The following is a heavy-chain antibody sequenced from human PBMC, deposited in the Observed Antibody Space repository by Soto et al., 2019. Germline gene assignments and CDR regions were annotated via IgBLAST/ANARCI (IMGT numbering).Heavy chain of an antibody. D-gene: IGHD3-16*01. V-gene: IGHV1-18*01. CDR1: GYTFTNFG. CDR3: ASGGTPIDS. Sequence: QVQLVQSGAEVKKPGASVKVSCKTSGYTFTNFGLSWVRQAPGQGLEWMGWISAYNGNTNYAQNFQGRVTMTTDTSTSTAYMELTSLRSDATAVYFCASGGTPIDSWGQGTLVTVSS. CDR2: ISAYNGNT. J-gene: IGHJ4*02.